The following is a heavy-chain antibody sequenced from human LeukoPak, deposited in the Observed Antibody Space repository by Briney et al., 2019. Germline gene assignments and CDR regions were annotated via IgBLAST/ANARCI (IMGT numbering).Heavy chain of an antibody. Sequence: SETLSLTCTVSGGSISSYYWSWIRQPPGKGLEWIEYIYYSGSTNYNPSLKSRVTISVDTSKNQFSLKLSSVTAADTAVYYCARLTGSKIGAFDIWGQGTMVTVSS. D-gene: IGHD1-14*01. CDR3: ARLTGSKIGAFDI. CDR2: IYYSGST. J-gene: IGHJ3*02. CDR1: GGSISSYY. V-gene: IGHV4-59*01.